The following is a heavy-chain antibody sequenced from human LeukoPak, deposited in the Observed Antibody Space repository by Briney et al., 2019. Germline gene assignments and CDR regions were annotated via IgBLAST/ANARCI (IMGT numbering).Heavy chain of an antibody. CDR3: ARRGVGSKRYYFDY. CDR2: INHSGST. D-gene: IGHD1-26*01. CDR1: GGSFSGYD. Sequence: PSETLSLTCAVYGGSFSGYDWSWICQPPGKGLEWIGEINHSGSTNYNPSLKSRVTISVDTSKNQFSLKVSSVTAADTAVYYCARRGVGSKRYYFDYWGQGTLVTVSS. J-gene: IGHJ4*02. V-gene: IGHV4-34*01.